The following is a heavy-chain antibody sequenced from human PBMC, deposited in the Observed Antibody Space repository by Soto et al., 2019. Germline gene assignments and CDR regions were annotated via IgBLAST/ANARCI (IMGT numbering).Heavy chain of an antibody. D-gene: IGHD2-8*02. CDR2: VSPKSGGT. V-gene: IGHV1-2*02. CDR3: AREISGGGTLNWFDY. J-gene: IGHJ5*01. Sequence: ASVKVSCKASGYNFSDYYIHWVRQAPGQGLEWLGWVSPKSGGTNYAQKFKGRVTMTRDTSSNTVYMDLSGLKSDDTAVFYCAREISGGGTLNWFDYWGQGTQVTVSS. CDR1: GYNFSDYY.